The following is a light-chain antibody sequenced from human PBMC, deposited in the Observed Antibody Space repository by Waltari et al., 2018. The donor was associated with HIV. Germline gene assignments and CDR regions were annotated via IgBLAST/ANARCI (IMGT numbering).Light chain of an antibody. Sequence: ILMTQSPPPLSVPPGERVTPSCRARRNVHNNLAWYQQKPGQAPRLLIYGASTRATGLPARFSGSGSGTEFTLTISSLQSEDFAVYDCQQYDKWPLTFGGGTKVEIK. CDR1: RNVHNN. J-gene: IGKJ4*01. CDR2: GAS. CDR3: QQYDKWPLT. V-gene: IGKV3-15*01.